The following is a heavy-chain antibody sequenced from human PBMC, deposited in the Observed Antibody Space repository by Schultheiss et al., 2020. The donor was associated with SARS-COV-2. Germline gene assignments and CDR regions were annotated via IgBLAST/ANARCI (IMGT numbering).Heavy chain of an antibody. CDR2: INHSGST. CDR3: ARVAAMDDY. D-gene: IGHD6-25*01. Sequence: SETLSLTCTVSGGSISSYYWSWIRQPPGKGLEWIGEINHSGSTNYNPSLKSRVTISVDTSKNQFSLKLSSVTAADTAVYYCARVAAMDDYWGQGTLVTVSS. V-gene: IGHV4-34*01. J-gene: IGHJ4*02. CDR1: GGSISSYY.